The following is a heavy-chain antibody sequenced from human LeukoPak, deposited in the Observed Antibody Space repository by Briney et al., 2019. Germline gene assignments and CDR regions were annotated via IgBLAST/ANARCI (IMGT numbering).Heavy chain of an antibody. J-gene: IGHJ3*02. Sequence: GESLKISCKGSGYSFINSWIGWVRQMPGKGLEWMGIIYPGDSDTRYSPSFQGQVTISPDKSISTAYLQWSGLRASDTAMYYCARLFDSSARDAFDIWGQGTMVTVSS. CDR3: ARLFDSSARDAFDI. CDR2: IYPGDSDT. CDR1: GYSFINSW. V-gene: IGHV5-51*01. D-gene: IGHD3-22*01.